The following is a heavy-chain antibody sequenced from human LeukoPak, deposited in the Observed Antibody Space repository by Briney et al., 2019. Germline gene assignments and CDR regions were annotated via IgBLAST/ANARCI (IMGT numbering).Heavy chain of an antibody. D-gene: IGHD2-21*02. V-gene: IGHV1-69*04. Sequence: SVKVSCKASGGTFSSYAISWVRQAPGQGLEWMGRIIPILGIANYAQKFQGRVTITADKSTGTAYMELSSLRSEDTAVYYCARAYCGGDCYSTVYYYYGMDVWGQGTTVTVSS. CDR1: GGTFSSYA. CDR3: ARAYCGGDCYSTVYYYYGMDV. CDR2: IIPILGIA. J-gene: IGHJ6*02.